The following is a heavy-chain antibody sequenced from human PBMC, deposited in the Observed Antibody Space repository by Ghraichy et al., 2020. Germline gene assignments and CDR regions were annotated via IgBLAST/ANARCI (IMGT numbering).Heavy chain of an antibody. CDR3: ARAPATMIVVVPPWDYFDY. D-gene: IGHD3-22*01. J-gene: IGHJ4*02. CDR2: IYPGDSDT. Sequence: GESLNISCKGSGYSFTSYWIGWVRQMPGKGLEWMGIIYPGDSDTRYSPSFQGQVTISADKSISTAYLQWSSLKASDTAMYYCARAPATMIVVVPPWDYFDYWGQGTLVTVSS. V-gene: IGHV5-51*01. CDR1: GYSFTSYW.